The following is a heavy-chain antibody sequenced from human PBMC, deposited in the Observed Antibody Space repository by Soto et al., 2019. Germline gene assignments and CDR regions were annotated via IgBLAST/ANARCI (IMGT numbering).Heavy chain of an antibody. CDR3: AGRYGPGFDY. V-gene: IGHV4-59*08. Sequence: QVQLQESGPGLVKPSETLSLTCTVSGGSISSYYWSWIRQPPGKGLEWIGYIYYSGSTNYNPSLKSRVTFSVDTSKNQFSLKLSPVTAADTAVYFCAGRYGPGFDYWGQGTLVTVSS. J-gene: IGHJ4*02. CDR2: IYYSGST. D-gene: IGHD4-17*01. CDR1: GGSISSYY.